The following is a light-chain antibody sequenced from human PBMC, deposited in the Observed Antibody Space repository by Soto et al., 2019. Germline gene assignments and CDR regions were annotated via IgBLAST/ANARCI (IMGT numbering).Light chain of an antibody. CDR1: SSDVGGYNY. J-gene: IGLJ2*01. CDR2: DVS. CDR3: SSYTGSNTAVV. Sequence: QSALTQPASVSGSPGQSITISCTGTSSDVGGYNYVSWYQQYPGKAPKLMIYDVSNQPSGISNRFSGSKSVNTASLTISGLQAEDEDNYSCSSYTGSNTAVVFGGGTNLTVL. V-gene: IGLV2-14*01.